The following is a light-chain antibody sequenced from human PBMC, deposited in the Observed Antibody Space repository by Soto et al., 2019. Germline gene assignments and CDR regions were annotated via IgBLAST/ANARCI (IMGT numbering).Light chain of an antibody. CDR2: SNN. V-gene: IGLV1-44*01. CDR3: STWDDSLNGPV. CDR1: SSNFEVNT. J-gene: IGLJ3*02. Sequence: QSVLTQPPSASGTPGVRGTIACSGSSSNFEVNTVNWYQQVPGTAPKLLIYSNNQRPSEVPDRFSASKSVTSASLAISGPQSEDEAESFCSTWDDSLNGPVFGGGTKLTVL.